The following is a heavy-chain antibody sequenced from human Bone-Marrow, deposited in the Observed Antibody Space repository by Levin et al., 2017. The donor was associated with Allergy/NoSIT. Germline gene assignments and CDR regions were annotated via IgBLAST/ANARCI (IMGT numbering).Heavy chain of an antibody. Sequence: GGSLRLSCAASGFIFSDYYMSWIRQAPGKGLESVSYISSSATTIYYADSVKGRFTISRDNAKNSLYLQMNSLRAEDTGVFYCARGFGEDAFDIWGQGTMVTVSS. CDR1: GFIFSDYY. J-gene: IGHJ3*02. CDR3: ARGFGEDAFDI. D-gene: IGHD3-10*01. V-gene: IGHV3-11*01. CDR2: ISSSATTI.